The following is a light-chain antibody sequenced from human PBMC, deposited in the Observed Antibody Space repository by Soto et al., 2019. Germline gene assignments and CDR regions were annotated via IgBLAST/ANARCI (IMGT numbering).Light chain of an antibody. V-gene: IGLV2-11*01. CDR1: SSDVGSYNF. CDR2: DVA. CDR3: CTFAGRYSYV. J-gene: IGLJ1*01. Sequence: QSALTQPRSVSGSPGQSVTISCTGTSSDVGSYNFVSWHQQHPGKAPKLMIYDVAKRPSGVPDRFSGSKSDNTASLTISGLQAEDEADYYCCTFAGRYSYVFGSGTKLTVL.